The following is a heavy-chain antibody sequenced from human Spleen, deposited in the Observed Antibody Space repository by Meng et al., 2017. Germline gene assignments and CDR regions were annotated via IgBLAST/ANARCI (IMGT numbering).Heavy chain of an antibody. CDR3: ARGPTTMAHDFDY. V-gene: IGHV4-34*01. CDR2: INHSGST. J-gene: IGHJ4*02. D-gene: IGHD4-11*01. Sequence: QLQLQQWGAGLLKPSEPLSLTCVVSGGSFRDYYWSWIRQPPGKGLEWIGEINHSGSTNYNPSLESRATISVDTSQNNLSLKLSSVTAADSAVYYCARGPTTMAHDFDYWGQGTLVTVSS. CDR1: GGSFRDYY.